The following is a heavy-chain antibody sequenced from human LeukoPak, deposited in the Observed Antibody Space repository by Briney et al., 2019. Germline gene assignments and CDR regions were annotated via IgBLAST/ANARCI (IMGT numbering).Heavy chain of an antibody. D-gene: IGHD3-22*01. CDR2: INSDGSST. Sequence: PGGSLRLSCAASGFTFSSYWMHWVRQAPGKGLVWVSRINSDGSSTAYADSVKGRFTISRDNAKNTLYLHMNSLRAEDTAVYYCAKGPYDSSGSDYWGQGTLVTVSS. CDR1: GFTFSSYW. V-gene: IGHV3-74*01. CDR3: AKGPYDSSGSDY. J-gene: IGHJ4*02.